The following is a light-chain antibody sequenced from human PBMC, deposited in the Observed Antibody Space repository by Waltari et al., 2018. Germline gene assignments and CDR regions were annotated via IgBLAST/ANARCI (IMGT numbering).Light chain of an antibody. CDR3: SSYTSSSAHYV. Sequence: QSALTQPASVSGSPGQSITISCTGTSSDVGGYNYVSGYQQHPGKAPKLMIYDVTNRPSGVSNRFSGSKSGNTASLTISGLQAEDEADYYCSSYTSSSAHYVFGSATKVT. J-gene: IGLJ1*01. V-gene: IGLV2-14*03. CDR1: SSDVGGYNY. CDR2: DVT.